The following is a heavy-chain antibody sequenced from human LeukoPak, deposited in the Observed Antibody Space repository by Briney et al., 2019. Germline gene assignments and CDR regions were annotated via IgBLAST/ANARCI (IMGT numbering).Heavy chain of an antibody. J-gene: IGHJ6*03. Sequence: SETLSLTCTVSDGSISSYYWSWIRQPPGKGLEWIGYINYSGGTNYNPSLKSRVTISVDTSKNQFSLKLSSVTAADTAVYYCARLSVVPAAMQFYYYYHMDVWGKGTTVTVSS. V-gene: IGHV4-59*08. D-gene: IGHD2-2*01. CDR1: DGSISSYY. CDR2: INYSGGT. CDR3: ARLSVVPAAMQFYYYYHMDV.